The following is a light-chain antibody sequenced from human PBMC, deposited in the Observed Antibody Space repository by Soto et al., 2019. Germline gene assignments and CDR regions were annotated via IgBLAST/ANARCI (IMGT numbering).Light chain of an antibody. CDR2: AAS. V-gene: IGKV1D-12*01. CDR3: QQANSFPIT. J-gene: IGKJ5*01. Sequence: DIQMTQSPSSVSASVGARVTITCRASQGISAWVAWYQQKPGKAPKLLIYAASSLQSGVPSRFSGSGFGTDFALTISSLQPEDFATYYCQQANSFPITFGQGTRLEIK. CDR1: QGISAW.